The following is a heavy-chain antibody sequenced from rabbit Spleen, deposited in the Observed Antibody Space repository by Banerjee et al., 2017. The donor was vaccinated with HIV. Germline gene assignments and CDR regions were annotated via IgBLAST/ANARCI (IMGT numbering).Heavy chain of an antibody. CDR1: GFSFSSSYW. Sequence: QQQLVESGGGLVKPGASLTLTCTASGFSFSSSYWMCWVRQTPGKSLEWIACIYTGSNGRTWYASWVNGRFTISKTSSTTVTLQMTSLTAADTATYFCARDLVAVIGWNFNLWGPGTLVTVS. D-gene: IGHD1-1*01. CDR2: IYTGSNGRT. J-gene: IGHJ4*01. CDR3: ARDLVAVIGWNFNL. V-gene: IGHV1S45*01.